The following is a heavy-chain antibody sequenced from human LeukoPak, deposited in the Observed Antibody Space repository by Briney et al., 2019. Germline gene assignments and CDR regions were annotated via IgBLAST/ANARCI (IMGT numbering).Heavy chain of an antibody. J-gene: IGHJ4*02. D-gene: IGHD3-10*01. Sequence: GGSLRLSCAASGFTFSNAWMSWVRQAPGKGLEWVGVIKSKAGGGISDYAAPVKGRFIISRDDSKNTLYLQMNSLKTEDTAVYYCARDTTRGYYGSGSYLYWGQGTLVSVSS. CDR2: IKSKAGGGIS. V-gene: IGHV3-15*01. CDR3: ARDTTRGYYGSGSYLY. CDR1: GFTFSNAW.